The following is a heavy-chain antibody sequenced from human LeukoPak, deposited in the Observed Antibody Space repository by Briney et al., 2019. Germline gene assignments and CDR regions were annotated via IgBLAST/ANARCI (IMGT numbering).Heavy chain of an antibody. Sequence: GGSLRLSCSASGFTFSTYAMHWVRQAPGKGLEYVSAISSNGNNTYYADSVKGRFTISRDNSKNTLYLQMTSLRTEDTAVYHCVKDGRGWLVDYWGQGTLVTVSS. CDR1: GFTFSTYA. V-gene: IGHV3-64D*06. D-gene: IGHD6-19*01. CDR3: VKDGRGWLVDY. J-gene: IGHJ4*02. CDR2: ISSNGNNT.